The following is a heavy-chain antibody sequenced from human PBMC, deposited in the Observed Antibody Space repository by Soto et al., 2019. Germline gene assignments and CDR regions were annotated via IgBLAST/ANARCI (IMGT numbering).Heavy chain of an antibody. CDR1: GFTFSRYW. V-gene: IGHV3-7*05. D-gene: IGHD3-22*01. CDR3: VRDRGNGYYGQEAWAMDV. J-gene: IGHJ6*02. CDR2: INPDESDN. Sequence: EVQLVESGGGLVQPGGSLRLSCGASGFTFSRYWMTWVRRAPGKGLEWVGGINPDESDNFYADSVRGRFAISRDNARNSLYLQMNSLRAEDTAVYFCVRDRGNGYYGQEAWAMDVWGQGTTVIVSS.